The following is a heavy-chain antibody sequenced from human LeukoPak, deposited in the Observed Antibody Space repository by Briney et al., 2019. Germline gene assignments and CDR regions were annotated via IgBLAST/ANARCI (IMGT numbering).Heavy chain of an antibody. Sequence: PSETLSLTCTVSGGSISSSTYYWGWIRQPPGKGLEWIGSINYSGSTFYNPSLKSRVTISVDTSKNQFSLKLNSVTAADTAVYYCAKSNGYGLIDVWGKGTTVTVSS. CDR1: GGSISSSTYY. D-gene: IGHD3-22*01. CDR2: INYSGST. V-gene: IGHV4-39*07. CDR3: AKSNGYGLIDV. J-gene: IGHJ6*04.